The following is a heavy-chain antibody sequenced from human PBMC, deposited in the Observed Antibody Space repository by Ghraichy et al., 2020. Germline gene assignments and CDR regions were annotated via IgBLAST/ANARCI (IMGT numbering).Heavy chain of an antibody. V-gene: IGHV4-39*01. J-gene: IGHJ3*02. CDR1: GDSISSSSYY. Sequence: SETLSLTCTVSGDSISSSSYYWGWIRQPPGKGLEWIGSIYYSGSTYYNPSLKSRVTISVDTSKNQFSLKLSSVTAADTAVYYCATPVDTAPGADAFDIWGQGTMVSVSS. CDR2: IYYSGST. CDR3: ATPVDTAPGADAFDI. D-gene: IGHD5-18*01.